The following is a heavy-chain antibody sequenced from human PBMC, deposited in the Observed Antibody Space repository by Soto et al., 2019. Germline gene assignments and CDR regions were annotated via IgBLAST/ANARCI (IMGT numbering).Heavy chain of an antibody. J-gene: IGHJ2*01. CDR3: ARDGATVTHWYFDF. CDR1: GFTFSSYS. V-gene: IGHV3-21*01. D-gene: IGHD4-17*01. Sequence: GGSLRLSCAASGFTFSSYSMNWVRQAPGKGLEWVSSISSSSSYIYYADSVKGRFTISRDNAKNSLYLQMNSLRAEDTAVYYCARDGATVTHWYFDFWGRGTLVTVSS. CDR2: ISSSSSYI.